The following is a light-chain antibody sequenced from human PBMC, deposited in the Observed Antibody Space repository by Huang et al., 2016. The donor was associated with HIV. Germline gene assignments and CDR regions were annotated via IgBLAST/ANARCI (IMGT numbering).Light chain of an antibody. J-gene: IGKJ2*01. CDR1: QIINRY. Sequence: DIQMTQAPSSLSAPVGDRVIITCRASQIINRYLNWYQQMSGRAPKLLISGASTLQGGVSPRFSGSGSGTDFTLTIRDVQPEDSATYFCQQSYNIPRTFCQGTLLEI. CDR3: QQSYNIPRT. CDR2: GAS. V-gene: IGKV1-39*01.